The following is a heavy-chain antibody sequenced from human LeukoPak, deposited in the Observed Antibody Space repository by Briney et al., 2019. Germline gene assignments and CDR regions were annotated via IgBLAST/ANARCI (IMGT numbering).Heavy chain of an antibody. D-gene: IGHD6-19*01. V-gene: IGHV3-23*01. Sequence: PGGSLRLSCAASGFTFSSYAMSWVRQAPGKGLEWVSAISGSGGSTYYADSVKGRFTISRDNSKNTLYLRMNSLRAEDTAVYYCASPWSSGWTGYFDYWGQGTLVTVSS. CDR2: ISGSGGST. CDR1: GFTFSSYA. J-gene: IGHJ4*02. CDR3: ASPWSSGWTGYFDY.